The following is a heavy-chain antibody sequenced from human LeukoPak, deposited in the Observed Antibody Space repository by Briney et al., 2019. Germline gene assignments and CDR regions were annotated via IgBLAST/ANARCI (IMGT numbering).Heavy chain of an antibody. Sequence: PSETLSLTCAVYGGSFSGYYWSWIRQPPGKGLECIGEINHSGSTNYNPSLKSRVTISVDTSKNQFSLKLSSVTAADTAVYYCAREAGSYRYMVRFDPWGQGTLVTVSS. CDR1: GGSFSGYY. CDR2: INHSGST. D-gene: IGHD3-16*02. J-gene: IGHJ5*02. CDR3: AREAGSYRYMVRFDP. V-gene: IGHV4-34*01.